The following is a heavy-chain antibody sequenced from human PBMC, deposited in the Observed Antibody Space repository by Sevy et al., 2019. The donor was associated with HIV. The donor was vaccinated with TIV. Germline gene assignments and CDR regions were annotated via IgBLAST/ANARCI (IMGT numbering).Heavy chain of an antibody. D-gene: IGHD4-17*01. J-gene: IGHJ4*02. CDR1: GFAFSDYG. Sequence: GGSLRLSCAASGFAFSDYGMHWVRQAPGKGLEWVAVIWYDGNKQHYADSVRGRFTISRDNSKNIVYLQLSSLRAEDTAVYYCARDPRIFGDYLLTYFDYWGQGVLVIVSS. V-gene: IGHV3-33*01. CDR2: IWYDGNKQ. CDR3: ARDPRIFGDYLLTYFDY.